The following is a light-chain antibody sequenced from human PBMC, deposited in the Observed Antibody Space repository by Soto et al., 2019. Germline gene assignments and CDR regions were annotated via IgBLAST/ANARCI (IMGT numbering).Light chain of an antibody. CDR2: DAS. CDR1: QSVSNSY. Sequence: EFVLTQSPGTLSLSPGERATLSCRASQSVSNSYVAWYQQKSGQAPRLLIYDASSRATGIPDRFSGSGSGTDFTLTISRLEPEDFAVYYCQQYGSSPPGLTFGGGTKVDI. CDR3: QQYGSSPPGLT. V-gene: IGKV3-20*01. J-gene: IGKJ4*01.